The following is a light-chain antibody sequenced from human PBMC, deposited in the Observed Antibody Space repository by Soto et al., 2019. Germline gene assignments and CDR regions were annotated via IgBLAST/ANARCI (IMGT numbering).Light chain of an antibody. CDR1: QSGSGN. CDR2: GAS. Sequence: EIVMTQSPATLSLSPGERATLSCRASQSGSGNLAWYQQKPGQDPRLLIYGASTRATGIPARFSGSESGTEFTLTISSLQSEDFAVYYCQQYNNWAPFTFGHGTKVDIK. J-gene: IGKJ3*01. CDR3: QQYNNWAPFT. V-gene: IGKV3-15*01.